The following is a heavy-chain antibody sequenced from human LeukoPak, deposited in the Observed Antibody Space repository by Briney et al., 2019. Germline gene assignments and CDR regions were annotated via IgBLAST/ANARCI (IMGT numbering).Heavy chain of an antibody. CDR1: GFTFSSYS. CDR2: ISSSSSTI. D-gene: IGHD3-10*01. CDR3: ARAGTVRGVLSYYYYGMDV. V-gene: IGHV3-48*02. Sequence: GGSLRLSCAASGFTFSSYSMNWVRQAPGKGLEWVSYISSSSSTIYYADSVKGRFTISRDNAKNSLYLQMNSLRDEDTAVYYCARAGTVRGVLSYYYYGMDVWGQGITVTVSS. J-gene: IGHJ6*02.